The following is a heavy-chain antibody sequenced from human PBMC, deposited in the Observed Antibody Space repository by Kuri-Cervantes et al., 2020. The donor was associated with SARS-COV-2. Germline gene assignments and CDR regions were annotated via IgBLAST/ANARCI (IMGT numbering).Heavy chain of an antibody. Sequence: GESLKISCAASGFTFSSYAMSWVRQAPGKGLEWVSAISGSGGSTYYPDSVKERFTIYRDNSKNTLYLQMSSLRAEDTAVYYCARDLRLGKSLDYWGQGTLVTVSS. V-gene: IGHV3-23*01. D-gene: IGHD7-27*01. CDR1: GFTFSSYA. CDR2: ISGSGGST. J-gene: IGHJ4*02. CDR3: ARDLRLGKSLDY.